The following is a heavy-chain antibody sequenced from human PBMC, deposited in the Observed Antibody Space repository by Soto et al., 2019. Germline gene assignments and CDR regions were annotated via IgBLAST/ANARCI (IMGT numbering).Heavy chain of an antibody. V-gene: IGHV4-31*03. CDR3: ARGYYGSGNYYNPTRGMDV. CDR2: IYYSGST. J-gene: IGHJ6*02. Sequence: QVQLQESGPGLVKPSQTLSLTCTVSGGSISSGGYYWSWIRQHPGKGLEWIGYIYYSGSTYYNPSLKSRVTISVDTSKNQCSLKLSSVTAADTAVYWCARGYYGSGNYYNPTRGMDVWGQGTTVTVSS. CDR1: GGSISSGGYY. D-gene: IGHD3-10*01.